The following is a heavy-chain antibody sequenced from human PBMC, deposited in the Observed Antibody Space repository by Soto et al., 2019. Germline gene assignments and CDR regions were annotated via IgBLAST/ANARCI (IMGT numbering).Heavy chain of an antibody. D-gene: IGHD3-22*01. J-gene: IGHJ5*02. CDR1: GFSVSTSGVA. CDR2: IYWDDDK. CDR3: AHRGYDSSGYLNWFDP. Sequence: QITLKESGPTLVKPTQTLTLTCTYSGFSVSTSGVAVGWIRQPLGKALEWLALIYWDDDKRYSPSLKSRLAITKDTSKNQVVLTMTNMDPVDTATYYCAHRGYDSSGYLNWFDPWGQGTLVTVSS. V-gene: IGHV2-5*02.